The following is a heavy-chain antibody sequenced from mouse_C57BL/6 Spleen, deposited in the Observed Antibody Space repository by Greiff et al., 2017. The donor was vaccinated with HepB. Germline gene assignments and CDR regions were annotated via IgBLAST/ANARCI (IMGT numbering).Heavy chain of an antibody. D-gene: IGHD1-1*01. Sequence: QVQLQQSGPELVKPGASVKISCKASGYAFSSSWMNWVKQRPGKGLEWIGRIYPGAGDTNYNGKFKGKATLTADKSSSTAYMPLSSLTAEDAAVSFCARSDYGSSCAMDYWGQGTSVSVSS. CDR3: ARSDYGSSCAMDY. CDR2: IYPGAGDT. V-gene: IGHV1-82*01. J-gene: IGHJ4*01. CDR1: GYAFSSSW.